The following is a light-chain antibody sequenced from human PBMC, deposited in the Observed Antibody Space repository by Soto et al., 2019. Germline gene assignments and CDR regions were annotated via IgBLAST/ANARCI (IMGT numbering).Light chain of an antibody. CDR2: KAS. V-gene: IGKV1-5*03. J-gene: IGKJ1*01. CDR1: QSISSW. Sequence: DIQMTQSPSTLSASVGDRVTITCRASQSISSWLAWYQQKPGKAPKLLIYKASSLESGFPSRFSGSGSGTEFTLTISSLQPDDFATYYCQQYNSYSWTFDQGTKVEIK. CDR3: QQYNSYSWT.